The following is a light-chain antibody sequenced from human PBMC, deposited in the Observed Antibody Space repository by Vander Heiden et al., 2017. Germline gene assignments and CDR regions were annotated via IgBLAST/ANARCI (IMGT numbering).Light chain of an antibody. CDR3: QQDGTSVT. Sequence: EIVLGQSPGTLSLSPGERATLSCRASQSISSSSLAWYQQRPGQAPRPLIYGASNKATGIPERFSGSGSGTDFTLTISRLEPEDFAVYFCQQDGTSVTFGQGTRLEIK. CDR2: GAS. CDR1: QSISSSS. V-gene: IGKV3-20*01. J-gene: IGKJ5*01.